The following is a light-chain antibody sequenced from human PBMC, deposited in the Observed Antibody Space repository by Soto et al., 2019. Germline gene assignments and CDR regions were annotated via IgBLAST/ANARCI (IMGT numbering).Light chain of an antibody. CDR2: DNS. V-gene: IGLV1-40*01. Sequence: QSVLTQPPSVSGAPGQRVTISCTGSSSNIGAGYDVHWYQQLPGTAPKLLIYDNSNRPSGVPDRFSGSKSGTSASLAITGLQAEDEADYYCQSYDSSLTCYVFGTGTKLTVL. CDR3: QSYDSSLTCYV. CDR1: SSNIGAGYD. J-gene: IGLJ1*01.